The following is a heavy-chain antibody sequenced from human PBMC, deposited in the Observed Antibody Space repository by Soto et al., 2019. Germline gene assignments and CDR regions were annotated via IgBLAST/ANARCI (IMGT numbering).Heavy chain of an antibody. CDR3: ARATTLVVTATYNWFDP. V-gene: IGHV1-3*01. CDR2: INAGNGNT. J-gene: IGHJ5*02. Sequence: ASVKVSCKASGYTFTSYAMHWVRQAPGQRLEWMGWINAGNGNTKYSQKFQGRVTITRDTSASTAYMELSSLRSEDTAVYYCARATTLVVTATYNWFDPWGQGTLVTSPQ. D-gene: IGHD2-21*02. CDR1: GYTFTSYA.